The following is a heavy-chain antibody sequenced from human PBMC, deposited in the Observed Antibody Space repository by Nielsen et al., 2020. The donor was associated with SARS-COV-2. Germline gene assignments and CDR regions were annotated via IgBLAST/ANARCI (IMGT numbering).Heavy chain of an antibody. J-gene: IGHJ5*02. CDR2: ISGSGGST. V-gene: IGHV3-23*01. D-gene: IGHD4-17*01. CDR1: GFTFSSYA. CDR3: ARGVRYGDYANWFDP. Sequence: GESLKISCAASGFTFSSYAMSWVRQAPGKGLEWVSAISGSGGSTYYADSVKGRFTISRDNSKNTLYLQMNSLRAEDTAVYYCARGVRYGDYANWFDPWGQGTLVTVSS.